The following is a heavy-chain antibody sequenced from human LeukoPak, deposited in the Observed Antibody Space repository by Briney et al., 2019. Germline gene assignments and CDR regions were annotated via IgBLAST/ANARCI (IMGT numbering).Heavy chain of an antibody. CDR3: ARDTLTMVRGVPNPYYYYYMDV. J-gene: IGHJ6*03. CDR1: GGSISSSSYY. CDR2: IYYSGST. D-gene: IGHD3-10*01. V-gene: IGHV4-39*07. Sequence: PSETLSLTCTVSGGSISSSSYYWGWIRQPPGKGLEWIGSIYYSGSTNYNPSLKSRVTISVDTSKNQFSLKLSSVTAADTAVYYCARDTLTMVRGVPNPYYYYYMDVWGKGTTVTVSS.